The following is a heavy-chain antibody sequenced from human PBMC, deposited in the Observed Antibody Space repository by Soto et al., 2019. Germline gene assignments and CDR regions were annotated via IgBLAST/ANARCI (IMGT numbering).Heavy chain of an antibody. CDR2: ISGSDGKT. V-gene: IGHV3-23*01. CDR3: ARWSYLDY. Sequence: GGSLRLSCAASGFSFGSYALSWVRQAPGKGLEWVSTISGSDGKTFYADSVKGRFSISRDTSQNTLYLQMDSLRADDTAIYYCARWSYLDYWGQGTRVTVSS. CDR1: GFSFGSYA. J-gene: IGHJ4*02. D-gene: IGHD3-3*01.